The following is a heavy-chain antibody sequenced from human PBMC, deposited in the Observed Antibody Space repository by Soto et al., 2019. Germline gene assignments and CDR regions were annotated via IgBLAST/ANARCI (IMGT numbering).Heavy chain of an antibody. CDR3: VRGQVVAAQH. CDR1: GGSISSGGYS. Sequence: QLQLQESGSGLVKPSQTLSLTCAVSGGSISSGGYSWSWIRQPPGKGLEWIGYIYHSGSINYNPFLKSRVTISVDTSKNQFSLKLSSVTDADTAVYYRVRGQVVAAQHWGQGTPVTLSS. J-gene: IGHJ4*02. CDR2: IYHSGSI. V-gene: IGHV4-30-2*01. D-gene: IGHD2-15*01.